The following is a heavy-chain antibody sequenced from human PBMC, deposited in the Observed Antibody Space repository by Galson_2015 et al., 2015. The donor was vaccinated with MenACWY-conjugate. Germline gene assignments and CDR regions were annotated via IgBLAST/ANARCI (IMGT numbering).Heavy chain of an antibody. CDR2: IWYDGSNK. CDR3: ARGRGYFDWLFPDY. J-gene: IGHJ4*02. CDR1: GFTFSSYG. V-gene: IGHV3-33*01. Sequence: SLRLSCAASGFTFSSYGMHWVRQAPGKGLEWVAVIWYDGSNKYYADSVKGRFTISRDSSKNTLYLQMNSLRAEDTAVYYCARGRGYFDWLFPDYWGQGTLVTVSS. D-gene: IGHD3-9*01.